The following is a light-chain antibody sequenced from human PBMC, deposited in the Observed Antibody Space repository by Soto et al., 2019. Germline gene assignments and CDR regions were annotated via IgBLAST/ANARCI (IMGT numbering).Light chain of an antibody. V-gene: IGLV1-44*01. CDR3: SVWDDRLNGLV. Sequence: QSVLTQPPSASGTPGQRVTISCSGSNSNIGSHTVNWYQQLPGTAPKLLMYSNNQRPSGVPDRFSGSKSGTSASLAISGLQSEDEADYYCSVWDDRLNGLVFGGGTKLTVL. CDR1: NSNIGSHT. CDR2: SNN. J-gene: IGLJ3*02.